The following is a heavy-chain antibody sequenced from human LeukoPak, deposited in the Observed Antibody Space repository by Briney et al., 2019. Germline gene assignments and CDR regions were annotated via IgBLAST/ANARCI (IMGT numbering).Heavy chain of an antibody. CDR3: ARPLGSSARSDY. CDR1: GFTFSSYS. D-gene: IGHD6-6*01. Sequence: PGGSLRLSCAASGFTFSSYSMNWVRQAPGKGLEWVSSISSSSYIYYADSVKGRFTISRDNAKNSLYLQMSSLRAEDTAVYYCARPLGSSARSDYWGQGTLVTVSS. J-gene: IGHJ4*02. CDR2: ISSSSYI. V-gene: IGHV3-21*01.